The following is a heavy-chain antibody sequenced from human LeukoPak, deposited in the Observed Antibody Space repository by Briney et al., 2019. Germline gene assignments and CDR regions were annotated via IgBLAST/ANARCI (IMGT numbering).Heavy chain of an antibody. Sequence: SVKVSCKLSGDTLTNYGISWVRQAPGQGLEWMGRIIHILGSPKYVQKFQGRVTMTTDESTSTAYMELSSLRSEDTAVYYCARSGATGFDYWGQGTLVTVSS. D-gene: IGHD1-26*01. CDR2: IIHILGSP. CDR1: GDTLTNYG. CDR3: ARSGATGFDY. V-gene: IGHV1-69*11. J-gene: IGHJ4*02.